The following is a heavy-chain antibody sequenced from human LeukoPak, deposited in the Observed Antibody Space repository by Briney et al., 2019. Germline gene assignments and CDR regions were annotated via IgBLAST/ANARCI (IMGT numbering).Heavy chain of an antibody. D-gene: IGHD3-9*01. CDR1: GGSISSYY. V-gene: IGHV4-4*07. CDR3: ARVYDIFTGYPPGGFDP. CDR2: IYTSGST. Sequence: PSETLSLTCTVSGGSISSYYWSWIRQPAGKGLEWIGRIYTSGSTNYNPSLKSRFTMSVDTSKNQFSLKLSSVTAADTAVYYCARVYDIFTGYPPGGFDPWGQGTLVTVSS. J-gene: IGHJ5*02.